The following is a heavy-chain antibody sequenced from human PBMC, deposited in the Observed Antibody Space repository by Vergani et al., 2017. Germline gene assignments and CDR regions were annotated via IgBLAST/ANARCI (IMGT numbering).Heavy chain of an antibody. CDR1: GFTFNSYG. J-gene: IGHJ4*02. CDR3: AKEGGGYCSGGTCYPEY. Sequence: VHLEESGGGLVQPGGSLRLSCAASGFTFNSYGMHWVRQAPGKGLEWVASIRSDESRRYYGDSIEGPFTISRDNSKNTLYLQMKSLRPEDTAVYYCAKEGGGYCSGGTCYPEYWGQGTLVIVSS. CDR2: IRSDESRR. V-gene: IGHV3-30*02. D-gene: IGHD2-15*01.